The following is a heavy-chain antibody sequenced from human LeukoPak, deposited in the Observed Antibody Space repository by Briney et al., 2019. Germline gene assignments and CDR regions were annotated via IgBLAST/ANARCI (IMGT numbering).Heavy chain of an antibody. CDR1: GFTFSSYW. Sequence: PGGSLRLSCAASGFTFSSYWMSWIRQAPGKGLEWVSYISSSSSYTNYADSVKGRFTISRDNAKNSLYLQMNSLRAEDTAVYYCARVWYGDSPHYFDYWGQGTLVTVSS. D-gene: IGHD2-21*02. CDR3: ARVWYGDSPHYFDY. V-gene: IGHV3-11*06. CDR2: ISSSSSYT. J-gene: IGHJ4*02.